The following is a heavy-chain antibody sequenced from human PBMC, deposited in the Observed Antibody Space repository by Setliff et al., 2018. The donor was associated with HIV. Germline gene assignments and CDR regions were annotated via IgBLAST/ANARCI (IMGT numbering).Heavy chain of an antibody. D-gene: IGHD7-27*01. Sequence: PSETLSLTCSVAGGSISSHYWSWIRQPAGKGLEWIGRIYTSGSTNYNPSLKSRVTISIDTSKNQFSLKLISVTAADTAVYYCTRKKTGQFGAFNMWGRGTLVTVSS. CDR2: IYTSGST. V-gene: IGHV4-4*07. J-gene: IGHJ3*02. CDR3: TRKKTGQFGAFNM. CDR1: GGSISSHY.